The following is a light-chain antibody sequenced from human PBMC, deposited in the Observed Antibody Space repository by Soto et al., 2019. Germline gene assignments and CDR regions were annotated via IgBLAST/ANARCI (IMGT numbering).Light chain of an antibody. V-gene: IGLV2-14*01. CDR1: SSDAGGYNY. J-gene: IGLJ1*01. Sequence: QSALPQPASVSGSPGQSITISCTGTSSDAGGYNYVSWYQQHPGKAPKLMIYEVSNRPSGVSNRFSGSKSGNTASLTISGLQAEDEADYYCSSYTSSSTPYVFGTGTKLTVL. CDR3: SSYTSSSTPYV. CDR2: EVS.